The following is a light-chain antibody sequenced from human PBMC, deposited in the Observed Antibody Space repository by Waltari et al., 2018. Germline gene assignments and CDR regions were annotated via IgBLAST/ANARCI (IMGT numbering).Light chain of an antibody. CDR1: QRLRHSNGYYY. Sequence: EIVLTQSPLSLPVRPVEPASLPCRSSQRLRHSNGYYYLDWYLQKPGKSRQLLMYLGSSRASGVSDRFSGSGSGTDFTLTISSLQAEDVAVYYCQQYYSTPPAFGGGTKVGIK. CDR3: QQYYSTPPA. V-gene: IGKV2-28*01. CDR2: LGS. J-gene: IGKJ4*01.